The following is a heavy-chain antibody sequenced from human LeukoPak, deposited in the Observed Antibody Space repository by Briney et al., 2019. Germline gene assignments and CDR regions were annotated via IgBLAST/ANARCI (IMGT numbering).Heavy chain of an antibody. D-gene: IGHD6-19*01. CDR3: AGSSGWPFYHYGMDV. J-gene: IGHJ6*02. CDR2: IYYSGST. Sequence: PSETLSLTCTVSGGSISSYYRSWIRQPPGKGLEWIGYIYYSGSTNYNPSLKSRVTISVDTSKNQFSLKLSSVTAADTAVYYCAGSSGWPFYHYGMDVWGQGTTVTVSS. CDR1: GGSISSYY. V-gene: IGHV4-59*08.